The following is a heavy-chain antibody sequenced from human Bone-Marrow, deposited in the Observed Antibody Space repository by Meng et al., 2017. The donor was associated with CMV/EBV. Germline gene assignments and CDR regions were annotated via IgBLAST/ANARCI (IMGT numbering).Heavy chain of an antibody. D-gene: IGHD6-19*01. Sequence: GESLKISCAASEFSFSDYYMTWIRRAPGGGLEWVSYISADGTKIYYADSVKGRFTVSRNNANNTLFLQMNSLRAEDTAVYYCAKRDSAWYSDYWGQGTLVTVSS. V-gene: IGHV3-11*01. CDR1: EFSFSDYY. J-gene: IGHJ4*02. CDR3: AKRDSAWYSDY. CDR2: ISADGTKI.